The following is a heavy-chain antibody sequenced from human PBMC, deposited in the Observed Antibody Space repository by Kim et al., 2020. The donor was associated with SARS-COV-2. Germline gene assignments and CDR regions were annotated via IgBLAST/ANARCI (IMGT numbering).Heavy chain of an antibody. Sequence: GRFTISRDNSKNTLYLQMNSLRAEDTAVYYCAKDPYYGSGSYYTGAYFDYWGQGTLVTVSS. CDR3: AKDPYYGSGSYYTGAYFDY. V-gene: IGHV3-23*01. D-gene: IGHD3-10*01. J-gene: IGHJ4*02.